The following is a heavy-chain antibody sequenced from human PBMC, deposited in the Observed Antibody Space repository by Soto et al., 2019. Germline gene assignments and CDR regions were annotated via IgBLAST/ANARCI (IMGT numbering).Heavy chain of an antibody. V-gene: IGHV3-11*06. CDR3: ARDSTVPVSGARGGPDY. Sequence: QVQLVESGGGLVQPGGSLRLSCAASGFTFSDKHMSWIRQAPGKGLEWVSQISSSSTNTKYADSVKGRFTISRDNAKNSLFLQMNNLRTEDTAVYYCARDSTVPVSGARGGPDYWGQGTLVTVSS. D-gene: IGHD6-19*01. J-gene: IGHJ4*02. CDR2: ISSSSTNT. CDR1: GFTFSDKH.